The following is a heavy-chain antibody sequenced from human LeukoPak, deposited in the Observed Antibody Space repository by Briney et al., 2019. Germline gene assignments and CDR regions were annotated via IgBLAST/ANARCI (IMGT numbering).Heavy chain of an antibody. J-gene: IGHJ4*02. CDR2: ISSSSSYI. V-gene: IGHV3-21*01. D-gene: IGHD3-10*01. CDR1: GFTFSSYS. Sequence: GGSLRLSRAASGFTFSSYSMSWVRQAPGKGLEWVSSISSSSSYIYYADSVKGRFTIYRDNAKNSLYLQMNSLRAEDTAVYYCARGDMVRGVPFDYWGQGTLVTVSS. CDR3: ARGDMVRGVPFDY.